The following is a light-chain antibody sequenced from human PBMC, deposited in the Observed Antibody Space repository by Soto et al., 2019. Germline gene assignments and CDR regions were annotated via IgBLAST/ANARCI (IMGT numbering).Light chain of an antibody. CDR3: QHYGSSPLT. V-gene: IGKV3-20*01. CDR1: QSVSSSY. J-gene: IGKJ4*01. Sequence: EIVLTQSPGTLSLSPGERATLSCRASQSVSSSYLGWYQQKPGQAPRLLIYGASNRATGIPERFSGIGSGTDFTLTISRLEPEDFAVYYCQHYGSSPLTFGEGTKVEIK. CDR2: GAS.